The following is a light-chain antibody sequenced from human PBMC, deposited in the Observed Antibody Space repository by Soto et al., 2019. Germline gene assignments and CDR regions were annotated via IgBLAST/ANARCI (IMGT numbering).Light chain of an antibody. CDR2: KAS. CDR3: QQYNSFSWT. J-gene: IGKJ1*01. CDR1: QSVGYW. Sequence: DIPMTQSPSTLSASVGDRVTITCRASQSVGYWLAWYQQKPGKAPKLLIYKASSLESGVPSRFSGSGSGTEFTLTISGLQPDDLATYYCQQYNSFSWTFGQGTTVEI. V-gene: IGKV1-5*03.